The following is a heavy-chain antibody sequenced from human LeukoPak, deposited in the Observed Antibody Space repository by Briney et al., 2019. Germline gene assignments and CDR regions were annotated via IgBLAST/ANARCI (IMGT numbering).Heavy chain of an antibody. D-gene: IGHD6-19*01. V-gene: IGHV3-48*03. J-gene: IGHJ3*02. CDR3: AKRYSNGHDAFDI. CDR2: ISSSGSIR. Sequence: PGGSLRLSCGASGFIFSSYEMNWVRQAPGKGLEWVSYISSSGSIRYYADSVKGRFTISRDNAKNSLYPQMSSLRAEDTAVYYCAKRYSNGHDAFDIWGQGTMVTVSS. CDR1: GFIFSSYE.